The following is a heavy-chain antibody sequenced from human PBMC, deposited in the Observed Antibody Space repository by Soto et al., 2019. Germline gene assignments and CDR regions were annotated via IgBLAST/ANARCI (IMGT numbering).Heavy chain of an antibody. J-gene: IGHJ4*02. V-gene: IGHV4-34*01. CDR3: ARDRSGADY. Sequence: SETLSLTCAVYGGSFSGYYWSWIRQPPGKGLEWIGEINHSGSTNYNPSLKSRVTISVDTSKNQFSLKLSSVTAADTAVYYCARDRSGADYWGQGTLVTVSS. CDR1: GGSFSGYY. CDR2: INHSGST. D-gene: IGHD3-10*01.